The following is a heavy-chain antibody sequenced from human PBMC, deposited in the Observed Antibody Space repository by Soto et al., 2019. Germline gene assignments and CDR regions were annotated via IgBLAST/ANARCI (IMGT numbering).Heavy chain of an antibody. Sequence: EVQLLESGGGLVQPGGSLRLSCAASGFTFSSYAMSWVRQAPGKGLEWVSAISGSGGSTYYADSVKGRFPMSRDNSKNKPYLQMSSLGAEATAVYYCAKAATRGAAKYNWFDLWGQGPLVTVSS. CDR3: AKAATRGAAKYNWFDL. V-gene: IGHV3-23*01. CDR2: ISGSGGST. J-gene: IGHJ5*02. CDR1: GFTFSSYA. D-gene: IGHD2-15*01.